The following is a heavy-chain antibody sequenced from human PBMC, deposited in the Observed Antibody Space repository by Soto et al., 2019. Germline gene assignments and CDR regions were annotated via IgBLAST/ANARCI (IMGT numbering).Heavy chain of an antibody. V-gene: IGHV3-30-3*01. J-gene: IGHJ4*02. CDR2: ISADGSNK. Sequence: PGGSLRLSCAASGFTFSSLSMHWVRQAPGKGLEWVAAISADGSNKYDADSVKGRFTISRDNSKNTLYLQMNSLRPEDTAVYYCARGYCSSTSCPGGYWGQGNLVTVSS. CDR1: GFTFSSLS. D-gene: IGHD2-2*01. CDR3: ARGYCSSTSCPGGY.